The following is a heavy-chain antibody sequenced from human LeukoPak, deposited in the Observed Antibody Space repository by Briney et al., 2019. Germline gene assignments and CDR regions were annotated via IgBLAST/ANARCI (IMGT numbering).Heavy chain of an antibody. CDR3: ARRNYGDYQGFYWYFDL. CDR2: IYPGDSDT. V-gene: IGHV5-51*01. CDR1: GYSFTSYW. Sequence: GESLKISCKGSGYSFTSYWIGWVRQMPGKGREWMGIIYPGDSDTRYSPSFQGQVTISADKSISTAYLQWSSLKASDTAIYYCARRNYGDYQGFYWYFDLWGRGTLVTVSS. D-gene: IGHD4-17*01. J-gene: IGHJ2*01.